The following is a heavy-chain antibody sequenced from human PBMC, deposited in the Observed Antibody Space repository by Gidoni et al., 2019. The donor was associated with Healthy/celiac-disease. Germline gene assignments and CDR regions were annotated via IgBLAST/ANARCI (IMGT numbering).Heavy chain of an antibody. Sequence: QVQLVQSGAEVKKPGASVKVSGKASGYTFTSYGISWVRPAPGQGLEGMGWISAYNGTTHYAQKLQGRVTMTTDTSTSTAYMELRSLRSDDTAVYYCARWDRAYDAFDIWGQGTMVTVSS. CDR3: ARWDRAYDAFDI. J-gene: IGHJ3*02. CDR2: ISAYNGTT. CDR1: GYTFTSYG. V-gene: IGHV1-18*01. D-gene: IGHD1-26*01.